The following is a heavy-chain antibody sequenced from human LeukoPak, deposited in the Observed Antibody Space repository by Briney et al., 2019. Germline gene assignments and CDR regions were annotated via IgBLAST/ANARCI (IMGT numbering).Heavy chain of an antibody. J-gene: IGHJ6*03. Sequence: ASVKVSCKASGYAFTGYYMHWVRQAPGQGLEWMGWINPNSGATNYAQKFQGRVTMTRDTSISTAYMELSRLRSEDTAMYYCARDRYSSSLYYYYYYMDVWGKGTTVTVSS. CDR3: ARDRYSSSLYYYYYYMDV. V-gene: IGHV1-2*02. CDR1: GYAFTGYY. CDR2: INPNSGAT. D-gene: IGHD6-6*01.